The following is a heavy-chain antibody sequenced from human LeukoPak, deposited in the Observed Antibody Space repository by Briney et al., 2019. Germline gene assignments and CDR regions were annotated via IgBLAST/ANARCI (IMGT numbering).Heavy chain of an antibody. CDR1: GYTLTELS. J-gene: IGHJ5*02. Sequence: GASVKVSCKVFGYTLTELSMHWVRQAPGKGLEWMGGFDPEHGETIHAQKFQGRVTMTEDTSTDTAYMEMSSLRSEDTAVYYCAIGLVFSGTSDPWGQGTLVTVSS. CDR2: FDPEHGET. D-gene: IGHD1-26*01. V-gene: IGHV1-24*01. CDR3: AIGLVFSGTSDP.